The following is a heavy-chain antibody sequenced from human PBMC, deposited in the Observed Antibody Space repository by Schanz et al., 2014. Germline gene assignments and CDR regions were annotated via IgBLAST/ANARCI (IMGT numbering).Heavy chain of an antibody. D-gene: IGHD2-15*01. CDR3: ARDRGYCSGGSCLTFDY. J-gene: IGHJ4*02. CDR2: MSYDGRNK. Sequence: QVQMAESGGGVVQPGRSLRLSCAASGFAFSVYGMHWVRQAPGKGLEWVAAMSYDGRNKFYADSVKGRFTISRDNSKNTLYLQMNSLRAEDTAVYYCARDRGYCSGGSCLTFDYWGQGTLVTVSS. CDR1: GFAFSVYG. V-gene: IGHV3-30*19.